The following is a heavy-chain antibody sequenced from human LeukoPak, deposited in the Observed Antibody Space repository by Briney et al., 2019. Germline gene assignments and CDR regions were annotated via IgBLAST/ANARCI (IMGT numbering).Heavy chain of an antibody. CDR1: GGTFNTHI. CDR2: ITPIIGTT. D-gene: IGHD1-26*01. J-gene: IGHJ5*02. Sequence: SVKVSCTSSGGTFNTHIFNWVRQAPGQGLEWMGRITPIIGTTKYAQRFQGRVAITADTSTSTAYLELRGLTYDDSAVYYCTRVTLRGSKYNWFDPWGQGTHVSVSS. V-gene: IGHV1-69*08. CDR3: TRVTLRGSKYNWFDP.